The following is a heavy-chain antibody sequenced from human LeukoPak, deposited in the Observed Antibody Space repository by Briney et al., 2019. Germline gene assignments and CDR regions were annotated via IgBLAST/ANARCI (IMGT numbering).Heavy chain of an antibody. D-gene: IGHD1-14*01. CDR2: INTNTGNP. CDR1: GYTFTGYY. CDR3: ARVEQLTDDYYYYYMDV. Sequence: ASVKVSCKASGYTFTGYYMHWVRQTPGQGLEWMGWINTNTGNPTYAQGFTGRFVFSLDASVSTAYLQISSLKAEDTAVYYCARVEQLTDDYYYYYMDVWGKGTTVTVSS. J-gene: IGHJ6*03. V-gene: IGHV7-4-1*02.